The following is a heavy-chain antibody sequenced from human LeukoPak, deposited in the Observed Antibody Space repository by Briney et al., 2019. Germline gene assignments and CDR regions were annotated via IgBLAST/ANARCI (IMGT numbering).Heavy chain of an antibody. CDR1: GFTFSRYW. J-gene: IGHJ4*02. Sequence: GSLRLSCVGSGFTFSRYWLNWVRQAPGKGLEWVAVISYDGSNKYYADSVKGRFTISRDNSKNMLYLQMNSLRAEDTAVYYCAKVVTPTRYYYDSSGYYGFDYWGQGTLVTVSS. CDR2: ISYDGSNK. D-gene: IGHD3-22*01. V-gene: IGHV3-30*18. CDR3: AKVVTPTRYYYDSSGYYGFDY.